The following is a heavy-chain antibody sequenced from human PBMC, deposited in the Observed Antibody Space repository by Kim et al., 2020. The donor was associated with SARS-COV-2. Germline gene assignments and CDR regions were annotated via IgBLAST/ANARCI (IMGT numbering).Heavy chain of an antibody. CDR3: ARDIAGSGNYYGMDV. J-gene: IGHJ6*02. D-gene: IGHD3-10*01. V-gene: IGHV1-69*01. Sequence: KFQGRVTINADESTSTAYMKLSSLRSEDTAVYYCARDIAGSGNYYGMDVWGQGTTVTVSS.